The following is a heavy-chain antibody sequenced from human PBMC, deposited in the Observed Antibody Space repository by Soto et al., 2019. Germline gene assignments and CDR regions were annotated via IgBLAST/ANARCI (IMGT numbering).Heavy chain of an antibody. D-gene: IGHD2-21*02. Sequence: ASVKVSCKASGYTFTSYAMHWVRQAPGQRLEWMGWINAGNGNTKYSQKFQGRVTITRDTSASTAYMELSSLRSDDTAVYYCARSIVGVTALDYWGQGTLVTVSS. CDR1: GYTFTSYA. CDR3: ARSIVGVTALDY. V-gene: IGHV1-3*01. J-gene: IGHJ4*02. CDR2: INAGNGNT.